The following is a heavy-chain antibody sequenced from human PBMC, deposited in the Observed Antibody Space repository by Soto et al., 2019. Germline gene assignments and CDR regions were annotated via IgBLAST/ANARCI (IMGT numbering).Heavy chain of an antibody. CDR2: ISGSGDST. V-gene: IGHV3-23*01. D-gene: IGHD6-19*01. CDR1: GFTFSTYA. Sequence: GGSLRLSCAASGFTFSTYAMNWVRQAPGKGLEWVSGISGSGDSTYYADSVKGRFTVSRDNSKNTLYLQMNSLRAEDTAVFYCAKERSSGWSFDYWGQGTLVTVAS. J-gene: IGHJ4*02. CDR3: AKERSSGWSFDY.